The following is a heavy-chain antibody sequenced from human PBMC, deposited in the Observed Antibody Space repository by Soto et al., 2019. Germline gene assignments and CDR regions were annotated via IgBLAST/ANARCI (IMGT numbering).Heavy chain of an antibody. D-gene: IGHD3-22*01. J-gene: IGHJ6*02. CDR1: GGTFSSYA. CDR2: IIPIFGTA. Sequence: QVQLVQSGAEVKKPGSSVKVSCKASGGTFSSYAISWVRQAPGQGLEWMGVIIPIFGTANYAQKFQGRVTITADESTSTADMELSSLRSEDTAVYYGARDSTMIVVARSYGMDVWGQGTTVTVSS. V-gene: IGHV1-69*01. CDR3: ARDSTMIVVARSYGMDV.